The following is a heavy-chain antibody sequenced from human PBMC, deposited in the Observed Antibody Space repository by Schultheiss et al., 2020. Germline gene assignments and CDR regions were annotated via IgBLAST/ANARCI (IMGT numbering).Heavy chain of an antibody. V-gene: IGHV3-NL1*01. CDR3: AREGIVVVVADDAFDI. D-gene: IGHD2-15*01. CDR1: GFTFSSYG. CDR2: ISGSGGST. Sequence: GGSLRLSCAASGFTFSSYGMHWVRQAPGKGLEWVSAISGSGGSTYYADSVKGRFTISRDNSKNTLYLQMNSLRAEDTAVYYCAREGIVVVVADDAFDIWGQGTMVTVSS. J-gene: IGHJ3*02.